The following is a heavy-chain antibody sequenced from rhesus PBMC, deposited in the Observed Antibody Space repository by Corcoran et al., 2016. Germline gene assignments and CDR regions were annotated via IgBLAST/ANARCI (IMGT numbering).Heavy chain of an antibody. V-gene: IGHV4-143*01. CDR1: GGSISGYYY. Sequence: QVQLQESGPGLVKPSETLSPTCTVSGGSISGYYYWSWIRKPPGRGLEWIGGIYGNSASTYSIPSLKSRVTISKDTSQNQFSLKLSSVTAADTAVYYCARHEAVGTYNSLDVWGRGVLVTVSS. D-gene: IGHD2-33*01. CDR3: ARHEAVGTYNSLDV. CDR2: IYGNSAST. J-gene: IGHJ5-2*02.